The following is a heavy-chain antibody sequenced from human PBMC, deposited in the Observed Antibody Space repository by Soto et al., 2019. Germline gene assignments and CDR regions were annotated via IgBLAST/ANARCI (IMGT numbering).Heavy chain of an antibody. CDR1: GGSIRSSSYY. V-gene: IGHV4-39*01. J-gene: IGHJ4*02. CDR3: ARLGIVGATKYYFDY. D-gene: IGHD1-26*01. CDR2: IYYSGST. Sequence: QLQLQESGPGLVKPSETLSLNCTVSGGSIRSSSYYWVWIRQPPGKGLEWIGGIYYSGSTYYNPSLKRRVTISEDTSKNQFSLKLSSVTAADTAVYYCARLGIVGATKYYFDYWGQGTLVTVSS.